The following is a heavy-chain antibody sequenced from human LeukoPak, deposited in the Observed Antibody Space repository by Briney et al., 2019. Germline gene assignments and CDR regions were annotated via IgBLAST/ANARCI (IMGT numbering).Heavy chain of an antibody. Sequence: ASVKVSCKGSGYTFTNYDINWVRQATGQGLEWMGWINPISGYTGYTQNFQGRVTMTGDTSISTAYMELSSLKSEDAAVYYCARGNRLYPSSWSSPPFDIWGQGTMVTVSS. CDR2: INPISGYT. V-gene: IGHV1-8*01. D-gene: IGHD6-13*01. J-gene: IGHJ3*02. CDR3: ARGNRLYPSSWSSPPFDI. CDR1: GYTFTNYD.